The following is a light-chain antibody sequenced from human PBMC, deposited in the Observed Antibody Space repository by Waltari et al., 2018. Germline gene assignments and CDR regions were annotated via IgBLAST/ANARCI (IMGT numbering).Light chain of an antibody. V-gene: IGKV1-27*01. CDR2: AAS. CDR3: QKYNTYPYT. CDR1: QDIGNF. J-gene: IGKJ3*01. Sequence: IDMTQSPSSLSASVGDRITVTCRASQDIGNFLAWYQQTPGKRPKLLIYAASTLQAGVPSRFSGSGSGTDFTLTVSNLQPEDVATYYCQKYNTYPYTFGPG.